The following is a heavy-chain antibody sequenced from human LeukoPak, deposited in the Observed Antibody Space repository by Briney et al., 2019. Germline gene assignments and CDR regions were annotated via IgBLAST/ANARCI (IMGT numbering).Heavy chain of an antibody. CDR1: GYTFTSYG. V-gene: IGHV1-18*01. J-gene: IGHJ6*02. CDR3: ARDWLNSGSYYYYYYGMDV. Sequence: GASVKVSRKASGYTFTSYGISWVRQAPGQGLEWMGWISAYNGNTNYAQKLQGRVTMTTDTSTSTAYMELRSLRSDDTAVYYCARDWLNSGSYYYYYYGMDVWGQGTTVTVSS. D-gene: IGHD1-26*01. CDR2: ISAYNGNT.